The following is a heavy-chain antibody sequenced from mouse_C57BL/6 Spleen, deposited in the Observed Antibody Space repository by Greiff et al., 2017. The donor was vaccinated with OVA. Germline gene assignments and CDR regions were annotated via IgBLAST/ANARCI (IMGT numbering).Heavy chain of an antibody. V-gene: IGHV1-59*01. CDR2: IDPSDSYT. J-gene: IGHJ4*01. Sequence: QVQLKQPGAELVRPGTSVKLSCKASGYTFTSYWMHWVKQRPGQGLEWIGVIDPSDSYTNYNQKFKGKATLTVDTSSSTAYMQLSSLTSEDSAVYYCARNDYEGAMDYWGQGTSVTVSS. CDR3: ARNDYEGAMDY. D-gene: IGHD2-4*01. CDR1: GYTFTSYW.